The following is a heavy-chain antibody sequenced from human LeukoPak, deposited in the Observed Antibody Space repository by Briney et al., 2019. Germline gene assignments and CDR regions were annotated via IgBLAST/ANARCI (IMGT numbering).Heavy chain of an antibody. CDR3: ARGGPGYSSGWFDY. CDR2: VYSGGST. J-gene: IGHJ5*01. Sequence: PGGSLRLSCAASGFTVSSNDMSWVRQASGKGLEWVSVVYSGGSTFYADPVKGRFTISRDNSKNTLSLQMTSLRAEDTAVYFCARGGPGYSSGWFDYWGQGTLVTVSS. D-gene: IGHD6-19*01. V-gene: IGHV3-53*01. CDR1: GFTVSSND.